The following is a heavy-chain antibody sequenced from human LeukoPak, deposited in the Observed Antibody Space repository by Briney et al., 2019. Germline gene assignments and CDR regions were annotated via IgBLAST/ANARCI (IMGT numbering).Heavy chain of an antibody. Sequence: PGGSLRLSCAASGFTFDDYAMHWVRQAPGKGLEWVSVIYSGGSTYYADSVKGRFTISRDNSKNTLYLQMNSLRAEDTAVYYCASGDLAFDIWGQGTMVTVSS. CDR1: GFTFDDYA. CDR3: ASGDLAFDI. J-gene: IGHJ3*02. V-gene: IGHV3-53*01. CDR2: IYSGGST.